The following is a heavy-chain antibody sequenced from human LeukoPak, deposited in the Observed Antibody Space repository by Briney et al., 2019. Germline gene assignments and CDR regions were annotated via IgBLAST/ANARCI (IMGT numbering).Heavy chain of an antibody. V-gene: IGHV1-69*05. Sequence: ASVKVSCKASGGTFSSYAISWVRQAPGQGLEWMGRIIPIFGTANYAQKFQGRVTITTDESTSTAYMEQSSLRSEDTAVYYCANRIPGHPAEDAFDIWGQGTMVTVSS. CDR2: IIPIFGTA. CDR1: GGTFSSYA. J-gene: IGHJ3*02. D-gene: IGHD2-15*01. CDR3: ANRIPGHPAEDAFDI.